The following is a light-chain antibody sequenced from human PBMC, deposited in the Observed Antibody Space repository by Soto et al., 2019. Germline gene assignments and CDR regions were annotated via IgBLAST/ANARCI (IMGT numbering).Light chain of an antibody. V-gene: IGLV2-14*01. CDR1: SSDVGGYNY. Sequence: QSALTQPASVSGSPGQSITLSCTGTSSDVGGYNYVSWYQQHPGKAPKLMIYDVSNRPSGVSNLFSGSKSGNTASLTISGLQAEDEADYSCSSYTSSSFVVFGGGTKLTVL. CDR3: SSYTSSSFVV. J-gene: IGLJ2*01. CDR2: DVS.